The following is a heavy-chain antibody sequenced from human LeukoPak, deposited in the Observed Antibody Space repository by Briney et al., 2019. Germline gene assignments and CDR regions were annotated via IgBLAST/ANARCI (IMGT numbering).Heavy chain of an antibody. CDR2: ISYDGSNK. CDR1: GFTFSSYG. D-gene: IGHD6-13*01. Sequence: GGSLRLSCAASGFTFSSYGMHWVRQAPGKGLEWVAVISYDGSNKYYADSVKGRFTISRDNSKNTLYLQVNSLRAEDTAVYYCAKDPRRYSRTGGYFEYWGQGTLVTVSS. V-gene: IGHV3-30*18. J-gene: IGHJ4*02. CDR3: AKDPRRYSRTGGYFEY.